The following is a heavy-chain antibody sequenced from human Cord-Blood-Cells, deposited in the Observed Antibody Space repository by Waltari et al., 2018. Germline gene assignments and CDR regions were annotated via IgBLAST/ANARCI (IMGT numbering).Heavy chain of an antibody. CDR1: GDSVSSNSAA. J-gene: IGHJ3*02. CDR2: TYYRSKWYN. CDR3: ARAPAVITDAFDI. D-gene: IGHD3-16*01. V-gene: IGHV6-1*01. Sequence: QVQLQQSGPGLVKPSQTLSLTCAISGDSVSSNSAAWNWIRQSPSRELEWLGMTYYRSKWYNGYAVAVKSRITINPDTSKNQVSLQLNSVTPEDTAVYYCARAPAVITDAFDIWGQGTMVTVSS.